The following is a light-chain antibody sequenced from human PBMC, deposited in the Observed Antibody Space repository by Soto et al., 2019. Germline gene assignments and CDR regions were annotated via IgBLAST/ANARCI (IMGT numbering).Light chain of an antibody. J-gene: IGKJ4*01. CDR1: QGISSY. CDR3: QQYYSYPVT. Sequence: IRMTQSPSSLSASTGDRVTITCRASQGISSYLAWYQQKPGKAPKLLIYAASTLQSGVPSRFSGSGSGTDFTLTISCLQSEDFATYYCQQYYSYPVTFGGGTKVDIK. V-gene: IGKV1-8*01. CDR2: AAS.